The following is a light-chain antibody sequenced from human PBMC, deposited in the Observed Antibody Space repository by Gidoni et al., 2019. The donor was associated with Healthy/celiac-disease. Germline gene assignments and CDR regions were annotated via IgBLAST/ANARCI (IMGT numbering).Light chain of an antibody. CDR3: QQYYSTPFT. V-gene: IGKV4-1*01. CDR1: QSVLYSSNNKNY. CDR2: WAS. J-gene: IGKJ4*01. Sequence: DIVMTQSPDSLSVSLGETATLNCNSSQSVLYSSNNKNYLAWYQQKPGQPPKLLIYWASNRESGVPDRFSGSGSGTDFTLTISSLQAEDVAVYYCQQYYSTPFTFGGGTKVEIK.